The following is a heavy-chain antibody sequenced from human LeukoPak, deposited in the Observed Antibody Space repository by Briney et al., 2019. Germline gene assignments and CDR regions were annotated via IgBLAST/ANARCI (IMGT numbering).Heavy chain of an antibody. CDR1: GGSISSYY. CDR2: IYYSGNT. D-gene: IGHD3-3*01. Sequence: TETLSLTCTVSGGSISSYYWSWIRQPPGKGLEWIGYIYYSGNTNYNPSLKSRVTISIDTSKNQFSLKLRSVTAADTAVYYCARVGDFNFDYWGHGTLVTASS. CDR3: ARVGDFNFDY. J-gene: IGHJ4*01. V-gene: IGHV4-59*01.